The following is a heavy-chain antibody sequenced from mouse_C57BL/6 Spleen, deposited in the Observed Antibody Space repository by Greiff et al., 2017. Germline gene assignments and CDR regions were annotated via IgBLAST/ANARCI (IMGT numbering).Heavy chain of an antibody. CDR1: GYTFTDYE. CDR3: TKGYGYYWRCAY. V-gene: IGHV1-15*01. CDR2: IDPETGGT. D-gene: IGHD2-3*01. J-gene: IGHJ3*01. Sequence: QVQLQQSGAQLVRPGASVTLSCKASGYTFTDYEMHWVKQTPVHGLEWIGAIDPETGGTAYNQKFKGKAILTADKSSSTAYMELRSLTSEDSAVDYCTKGYGYYWRCAYWGQGTLVTVSA.